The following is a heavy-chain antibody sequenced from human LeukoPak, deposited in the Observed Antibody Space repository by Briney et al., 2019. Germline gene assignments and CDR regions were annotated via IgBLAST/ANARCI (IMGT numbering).Heavy chain of an antibody. CDR3: AREDGYNWNYGY. D-gene: IGHD1-20*01. J-gene: IGHJ4*02. V-gene: IGHV3-48*03. Sequence: GGSLRLSCAASGFTFSSYEMNWVRQAPGKGLEWVSYISSSGSTIYYADSVKGRFTISRDNAKNSLYLQMNSLRAEDTAVYYCAREDGYNWNYGYWGRGTLVTVSS. CDR1: GFTFSSYE. CDR2: ISSSGSTI.